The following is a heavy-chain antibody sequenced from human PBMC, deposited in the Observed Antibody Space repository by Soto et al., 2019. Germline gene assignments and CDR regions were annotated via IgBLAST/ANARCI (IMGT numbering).Heavy chain of an antibody. CDR2: IYYSGST. Sequence: SETLSLTCTVSGGSISSGDYYWSWIRQPPGKGLEWIGYIYYSGSTYYNPSLKSRVTISVDTSKNQFSLKLSSVTAADTAVYYCASNSYGHTFYDYWGQGTLVTVSS. CDR1: GGSISSGDYY. V-gene: IGHV4-30-4*01. D-gene: IGHD5-18*01. J-gene: IGHJ4*02. CDR3: ASNSYGHTFYDY.